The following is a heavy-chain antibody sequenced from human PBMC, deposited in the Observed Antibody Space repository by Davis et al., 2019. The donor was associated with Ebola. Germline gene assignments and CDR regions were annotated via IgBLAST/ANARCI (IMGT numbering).Heavy chain of an antibody. CDR3: AKLGYCSSTSCPNYYYYGMDV. J-gene: IGHJ6*02. Sequence: GESLKISCAGSGFTFNSHAMTWVRQAPGKGLEWVSSSGTGGNTYYADSVKGRFTISRDNSKNTLYLQMNSLRAEDTAVYYCAKLGYCSSTSCPNYYYYGMDVWGQGTTVTVSS. CDR2: SGTGGNT. V-gene: IGHV3-23*01. CDR1: GFTFNSHA. D-gene: IGHD2-2*01.